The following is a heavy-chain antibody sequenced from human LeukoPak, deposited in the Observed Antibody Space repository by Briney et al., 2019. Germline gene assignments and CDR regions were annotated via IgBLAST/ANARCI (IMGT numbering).Heavy chain of an antibody. CDR2: IYYSGTT. V-gene: IGHV4-39*01. Sequence: SETLSLTCTVSGRSISGSSYYWGWIRQPPGKGLEWIGNIYYSGTTYYNPSLKSRVTISVDTSKNHFSLKLSSVTAADTAVYYCARIVGVVVITGVDAFDIWGQGTMVTVSS. CDR1: GRSISGSSYY. CDR3: ARIVGVVVITGVDAFDI. J-gene: IGHJ3*02. D-gene: IGHD3-22*01.